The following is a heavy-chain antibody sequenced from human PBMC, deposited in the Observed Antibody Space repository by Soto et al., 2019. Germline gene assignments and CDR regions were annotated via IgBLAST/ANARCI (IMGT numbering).Heavy chain of an antibody. CDR3: ARDLGTAVAGSLDY. CDR2: ISYDGSNK. CDR1: GFTFSSYA. Sequence: QVQLVESGGGVVQPRRSLRLSCAASGFTFSSYAMHWVRQAPGKGLEWVAVISYDGSNKYYADSVKGRFTISRDNSKNTLYLQMNSLRAEDTAVYYCARDLGTAVAGSLDYWGQGTLVTVSS. D-gene: IGHD6-19*01. V-gene: IGHV3-30-3*01. J-gene: IGHJ4*02.